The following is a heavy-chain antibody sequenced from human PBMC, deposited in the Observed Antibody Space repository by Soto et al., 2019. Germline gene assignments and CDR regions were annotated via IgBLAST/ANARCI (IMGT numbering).Heavy chain of an antibody. Sequence: GGSLRLSCAASGFTSSSYWMSWVRQAPGKGLEWVANIKQDGSEKYYVDSVKGRFTISRDNAKNSLYLQMNSLRAEDTAVYYCASLWVNGGVITFGGVPGYWGQGTLVSVSS. J-gene: IGHJ4*02. CDR2: IKQDGSEK. D-gene: IGHD3-16*01. CDR1: GFTSSSYW. V-gene: IGHV3-7*03. CDR3: ASLWVNGGVITFGGVPGY.